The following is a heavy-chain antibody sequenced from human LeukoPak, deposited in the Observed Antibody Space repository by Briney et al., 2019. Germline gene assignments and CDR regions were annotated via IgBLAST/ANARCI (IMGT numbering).Heavy chain of an antibody. J-gene: IGHJ3*01. D-gene: IGHD1-26*01. CDR1: GFTLSSYW. CDR2: IKQDGSEK. V-gene: IGHV3-7*01. CDR3: VTHYKWDLLVHAFDF. Sequence: GGSLRLSCAASGFTLSSYWMSWVRQAPGKGLEWVANIKQDGSEKYYVDSVKGRFTISRDDSKNMLYLQMNSLRVEDTAEYYCVTHYKWDLLVHAFDFWGQGTRVTVSP.